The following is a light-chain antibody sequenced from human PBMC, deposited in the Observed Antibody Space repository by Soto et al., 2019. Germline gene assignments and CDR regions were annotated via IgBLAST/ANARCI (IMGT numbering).Light chain of an antibody. J-gene: IGKJ1*01. CDR3: QHYNNRPPWT. CDR1: QSVSSN. V-gene: IGKV3-15*01. CDR2: GAS. Sequence: EIVMTQSPVTLPVSPGERATLSCRASQSVSSNLAWYQQKPGQAPRLLIYGASTRATGIPARFSGSGSGTEFTLTISSLQSEDFAGYYCQHYNNRPPWTFGQGTKVDIK.